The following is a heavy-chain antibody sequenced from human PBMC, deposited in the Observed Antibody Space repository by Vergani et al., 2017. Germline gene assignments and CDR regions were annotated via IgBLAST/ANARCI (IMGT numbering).Heavy chain of an antibody. CDR1: GFTFSNAW. V-gene: IGHV3-15*01. D-gene: IGHD3/OR15-3a*01. J-gene: IGHJ6*02. Sequence: EVQLVESGGGLVKPGGSLRLSCAASGFTFSNAWMSWVRQAPGKGLEWVGRIKSKTDGGTTDYAAPVKGRFTISRDDSKNTLYLQMNSLKTEDTAVYYCTTDEPATNLGLLDYYYYGMDVWGQGTTVTVSS. CDR3: TTDEPATNLGLLDYYYYGMDV. CDR2: IKSKTDGGTT.